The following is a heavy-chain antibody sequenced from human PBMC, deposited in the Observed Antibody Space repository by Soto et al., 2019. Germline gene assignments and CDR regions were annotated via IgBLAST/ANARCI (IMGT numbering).Heavy chain of an antibody. J-gene: IGHJ6*02. CDR3: AASIAVAYHGMDV. Sequence: GGSLRLSCAASGFTVSSNYMSWVRQAPGKGLEWVSVIYSGGSTYYADSVKGRFTISRDNSKNTLYLQMNSLRAEDTAVYYCAASIAVAYHGMDVWGQGTTVTVSS. D-gene: IGHD6-19*01. CDR1: GFTVSSNY. CDR2: IYSGGST. V-gene: IGHV3-53*01.